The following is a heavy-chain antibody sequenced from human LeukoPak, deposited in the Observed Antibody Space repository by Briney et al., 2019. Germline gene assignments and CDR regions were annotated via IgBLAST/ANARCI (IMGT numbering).Heavy chain of an antibody. CDR1: GGTFSSYA. D-gene: IGHD3-22*01. J-gene: IGHJ4*02. CDR2: INPNSGGT. CDR3: ARAGYYDSSGIDY. V-gene: IGHV1-2*06. Sequence: ASVKVSCKASGGTFSSYAISWVRQAPGQGLEWMGRINPNSGGTNYAQKFQGRVTMTRDTSISTAYMELSRLRSDDTAVYYCARAGYYDSSGIDYWGQGTQVTVSS.